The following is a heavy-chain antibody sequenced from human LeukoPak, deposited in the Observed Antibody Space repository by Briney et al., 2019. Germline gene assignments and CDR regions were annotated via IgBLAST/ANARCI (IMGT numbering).Heavy chain of an antibody. V-gene: IGHV3-30-3*01. D-gene: IGHD6-19*01. J-gene: IGHJ4*02. CDR3: ARDSGWYFDY. CDR1: GFTFSSYA. CDR2: ISYDGSNK. Sequence: GRSLRLSCAASGFTFSSYAMHWVRQAPGKGLEWVAVISYDGSNKYYADSVKGRFTISRGNSKNTLYLQMNSLRAEDTAVYYCARDSGWYFDYWGQGTLVTVSS.